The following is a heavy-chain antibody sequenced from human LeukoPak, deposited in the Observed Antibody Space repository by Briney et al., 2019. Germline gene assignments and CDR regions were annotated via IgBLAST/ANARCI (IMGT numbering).Heavy chain of an antibody. CDR3: ARDRRGRFGDGHTHGMDV. V-gene: IGHV3-30-3*01. D-gene: IGHD3-10*01. CDR2: ISYDGSNK. Sequence: GRSLRLSCAASGFTFSSYAMHWVRQAPGKGLEWVAVISYDGSNKYYADSVKGRFTISRDNSKNTLYLQMNSLRAEDTAVYYCARDRRGRFGDGHTHGMDVWGQGTTVTVSS. J-gene: IGHJ6*02. CDR1: GFTFSSYA.